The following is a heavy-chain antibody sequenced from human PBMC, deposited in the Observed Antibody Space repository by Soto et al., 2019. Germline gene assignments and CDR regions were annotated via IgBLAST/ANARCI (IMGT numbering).Heavy chain of an antibody. CDR1: GGTFSSYA. V-gene: IGHV1-69*06. D-gene: IGHD4-17*01. J-gene: IGHJ6*02. Sequence: QVQLVQSEAEVKKPGSSVKVSCKASGGTFSSYAISWVRQAPGQGLEWMGGIIPIFGTANYAQKFQGRVTITADKSTSAAYMELSSLRSEDTAVYYCARRKVTTLNTYYYYGMDVWGQGTTVTVSS. CDR2: IIPIFGTA. CDR3: ARRKVTTLNTYYYYGMDV.